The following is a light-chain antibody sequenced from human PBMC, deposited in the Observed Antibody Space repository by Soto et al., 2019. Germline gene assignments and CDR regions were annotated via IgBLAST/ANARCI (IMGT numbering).Light chain of an antibody. CDR2: DAS. J-gene: IGKJ4*01. V-gene: IGKV3-11*01. CDR1: QSVSSY. Sequence: EIVLIQYPATLSLSPGERATLSCMASQSVSSYLAWYQQKPGQAPRLLIYDASNRATGIPVRFSGSGSGTDFTLTISRLEPEDFALYYCQQYATSPLTFGGGTKVAIK. CDR3: QQYATSPLT.